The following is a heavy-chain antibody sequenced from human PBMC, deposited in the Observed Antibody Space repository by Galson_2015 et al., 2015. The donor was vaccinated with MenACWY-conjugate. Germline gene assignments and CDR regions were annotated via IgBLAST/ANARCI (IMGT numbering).Heavy chain of an antibody. D-gene: IGHD3-10*01. Sequence: SLRLSCAASGFTFSNYWMHWVRQAPGKGPVWISRINRDGSSTTYADSVKGRFTISRDNAKNTLYLQMNSLRVEDTAVYYCVRDRFSITRAVPSNWFHPWGQGTLVTVSS. CDR1: GFTFSNYW. CDR2: INRDGSST. J-gene: IGHJ5*02. V-gene: IGHV3-74*01. CDR3: VRDRFSITRAVPSNWFHP.